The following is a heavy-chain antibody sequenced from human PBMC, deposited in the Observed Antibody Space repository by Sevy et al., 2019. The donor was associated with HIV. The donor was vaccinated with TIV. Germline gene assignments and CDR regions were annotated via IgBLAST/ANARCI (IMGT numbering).Heavy chain of an antibody. D-gene: IGHD3-3*02. CDR2: INGRGGST. J-gene: IGHJ4*02. Sequence: GGSLRLSCAASGFTFNSFAMSWVRQAPGKGLEWVSSINGRGGSTYYADSVKGRVTPSRDNSKNTLFLQMHSLRAEDAAVYYCARRAPRIVAFSGDFFDYWGQGTLVTVSS. CDR1: GFTFNSFA. V-gene: IGHV3-23*01. CDR3: ARRAPRIVAFSGDFFDY.